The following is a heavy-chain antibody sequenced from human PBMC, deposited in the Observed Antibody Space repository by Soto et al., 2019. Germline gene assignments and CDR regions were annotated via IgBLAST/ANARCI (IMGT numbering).Heavy chain of an antibody. D-gene: IGHD2-2*01. Sequence: SETLSLTCTVSDASFSSYYWVWIRQPPGKGLEWIGHIYYSGSTKYNPSLRSRVTMSVDMSKSQFSLKVTSVTAADTAVYYCARGRYCTTTSCAWFDSWGQGALVTVSS. CDR3: ARGRYCTTTSCAWFDS. CDR2: IYYSGST. V-gene: IGHV4-59*01. J-gene: IGHJ5*01. CDR1: DASFSSYY.